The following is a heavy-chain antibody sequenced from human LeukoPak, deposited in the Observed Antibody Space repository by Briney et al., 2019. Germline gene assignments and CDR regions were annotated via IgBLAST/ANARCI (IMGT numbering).Heavy chain of an antibody. D-gene: IGHD2-15*01. CDR3: AKVGGCSGGSCYPPPLYFDY. CDR1: GFTFSIYA. V-gene: IGHV3-23*01. Sequence: GGSLRLSCAASGFTFSIYAMSWVRQAPGKGLEWVSAISGSGGSTYYADSVKGRFTISRDNSKNTLYLQMNSLRAEDTAVYYCAKVGGCSGGSCYPPPLYFDYWGQGTLVTVSS. J-gene: IGHJ4*02. CDR2: ISGSGGST.